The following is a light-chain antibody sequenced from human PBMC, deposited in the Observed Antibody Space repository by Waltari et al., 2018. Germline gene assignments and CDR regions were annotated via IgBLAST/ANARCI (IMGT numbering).Light chain of an antibody. V-gene: IGLV1-47*01. J-gene: IGLJ1*01. CDR3: NSYTSSITRV. Sequence: QSVLTQPPSASGTPGQRVTISCSGSRSNIGNNYVYWYQQLPGTAPKLLIYRNNQRPSGVPDRFSGSKSGTSASLTISGLQPDDEADYYCNSYTSSITRVFGTGTKVTVL. CDR2: RNN. CDR1: RSNIGNNY.